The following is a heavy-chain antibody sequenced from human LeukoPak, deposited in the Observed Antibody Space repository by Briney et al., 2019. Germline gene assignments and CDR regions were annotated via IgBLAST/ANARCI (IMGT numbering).Heavy chain of an antibody. CDR1: GGSISSYY. CDR2: IYTSGST. J-gene: IGHJ4*02. Sequence: SSETLSLTCTVSGGSISSYYWSWIRQPAGKGLEWIGRIYTSGSTNYYPSLKSRVPMSVDTSKNQFSLKLSSVTAADTAVYYCASTSHYYDSSGYYYWGQGTLVTVSS. CDR3: ASTSHYYDSSGYYY. V-gene: IGHV4-4*07. D-gene: IGHD3-22*01.